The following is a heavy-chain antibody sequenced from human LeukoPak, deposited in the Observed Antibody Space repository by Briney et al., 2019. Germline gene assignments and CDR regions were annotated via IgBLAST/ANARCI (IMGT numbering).Heavy chain of an antibody. CDR1: GGSINNYF. J-gene: IGHJ6*03. Sequence: SETPSLTCTVSGGSINNYFWSWTRQPPGKGLECIAYIYYSDSTNYKPSLKSRVTVSVDTSKNQFSLKLSSVTAADTAVYYCARFPGGAEYRHYYYMDVWGTGTTVTVSS. CDR3: ARFPGGAEYRHYYYMDV. D-gene: IGHD1-14*01. V-gene: IGHV4-59*01. CDR2: IYYSDST.